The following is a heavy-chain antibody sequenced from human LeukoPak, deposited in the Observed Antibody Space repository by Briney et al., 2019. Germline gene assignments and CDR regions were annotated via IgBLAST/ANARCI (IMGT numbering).Heavy chain of an antibody. CDR1: GFTFSSYS. J-gene: IGHJ4*02. V-gene: IGHV3-30*02. CDR3: AKSTSPVSGSYYNHFGY. D-gene: IGHD1-26*01. Sequence: PGGSLRLSCAASGFTFSSYSMNWVRQAPGKGLEWVAFIRYDGSNKYYADSVKGRFTISRDNSKNTLYLQMNSLRAEDTAVYYCAKSTSPVSGSYYNHFGYWGQGTLVTVSS. CDR2: IRYDGSNK.